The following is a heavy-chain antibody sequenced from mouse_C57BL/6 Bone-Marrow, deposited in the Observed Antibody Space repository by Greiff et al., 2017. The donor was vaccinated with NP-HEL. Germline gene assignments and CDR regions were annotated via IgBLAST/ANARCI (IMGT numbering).Heavy chain of an antibody. CDR2: ISSGGSYT. D-gene: IGHD1-1*01. Sequence: EVQGVESGGDLVKPGGSLKLSCAASGFTFSSYGMSWVRQTPDKRLEWVATISSGGSYTYYPDSVKGRFTISRDNAKNTLYLQMSSLKSEDTAMYYCAVVRHYWYFDVWGTGTTVTVSS. J-gene: IGHJ1*03. CDR3: AVVRHYWYFDV. V-gene: IGHV5-6*01. CDR1: GFTFSSYG.